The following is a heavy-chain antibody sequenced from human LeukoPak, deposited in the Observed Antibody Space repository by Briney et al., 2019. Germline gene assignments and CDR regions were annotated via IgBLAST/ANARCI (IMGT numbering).Heavy chain of an antibody. D-gene: IGHD6-19*01. CDR1: GFTFSAYW. V-gene: IGHV3-74*01. CDR3: AKGSGWYDFPHYYGMDV. Sequence: GGSLRLSCAASGFTFSAYWMHWVRQAPGKGLVWVSRINTDGSSPTYAASVKGRFTISRDNAKNTLYLQMNSLTAEDTAVYYCAKGSGWYDFPHYYGMDVWGQGTTVTVSS. CDR2: INTDGSSP. J-gene: IGHJ6*02.